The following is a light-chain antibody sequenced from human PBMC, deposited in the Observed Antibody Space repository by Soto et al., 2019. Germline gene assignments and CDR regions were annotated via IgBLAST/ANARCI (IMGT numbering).Light chain of an antibody. Sequence: EIVLTQSPATLSLSPGERATLSCRASQSISSSLAWYQQKPGQAPRLLIYDASSGATGFPARFSGSGSGTDFTLTIGSLEPEDFAVYYCQQRSEWPRTFGQGTKVEIK. V-gene: IGKV3-11*01. J-gene: IGKJ1*01. CDR1: QSISSS. CDR3: QQRSEWPRT. CDR2: DAS.